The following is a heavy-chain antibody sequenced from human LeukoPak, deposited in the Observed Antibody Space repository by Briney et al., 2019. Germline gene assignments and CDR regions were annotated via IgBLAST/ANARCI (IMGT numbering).Heavy chain of an antibody. D-gene: IGHD3-10*01. Sequence: SETPSLTCTVSGGSISSSSYYWGWIRQPPGKGLEWIGSIYYSGSTYYNPSLKSRVTISVDTSKNQFSLKLSSVTAADTAVHYCARDNVPQGSYGSGSYIPYYYYYGMDVWGQGTTVTVSS. J-gene: IGHJ6*02. CDR2: IYYSGST. CDR1: GGSISSSSYY. V-gene: IGHV4-39*07. CDR3: ARDNVPQGSYGSGSYIPYYYYYGMDV.